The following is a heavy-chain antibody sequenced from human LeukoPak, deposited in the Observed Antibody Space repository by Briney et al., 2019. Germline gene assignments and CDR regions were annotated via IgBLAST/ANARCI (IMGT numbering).Heavy chain of an antibody. V-gene: IGHV3-23*01. J-gene: IGHJ3*02. Sequence: GGSLRLSCAASGFTFSSYAMSWVRQAPGRGLEWVSAISGSGGSTYYADSVKGRFTISRDNSKNTLYLQMNSLRAEDTAVYYCAKDPLNYYDSSGYYPGEAFDIWGQGTMVTVSS. D-gene: IGHD3-22*01. CDR3: AKDPLNYYDSSGYYPGEAFDI. CDR1: GFTFSSYA. CDR2: ISGSGGST.